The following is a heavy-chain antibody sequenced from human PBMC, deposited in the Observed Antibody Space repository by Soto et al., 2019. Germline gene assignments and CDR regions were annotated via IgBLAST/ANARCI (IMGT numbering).Heavy chain of an antibody. D-gene: IGHD3-22*01. CDR2: IYYSGST. Sequence: TSETLSLTCTVSGGSISSYYWSWIRQPPGKGLEWIGYIYYSGSTNYNPSLKSRVTISVDTSKNQFSLKLSSVTAADTAVYYCARESPAPSYYYDSSGNWFDPWGQGTLVTVSS. CDR1: GGSISSYY. V-gene: IGHV4-59*01. CDR3: ARESPAPSYYYDSSGNWFDP. J-gene: IGHJ5*02.